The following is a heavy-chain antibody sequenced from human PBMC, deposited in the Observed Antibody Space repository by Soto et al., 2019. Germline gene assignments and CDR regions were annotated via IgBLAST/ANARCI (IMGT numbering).Heavy chain of an antibody. Sequence: ASVKVSCKASGYTFTSYAMHWVRQAPGQRLEWMGWINAGNGNTKYSQKFQGRVTITRDTSASTAYMELSSLRSEDTAVFFCARDLSGSYYVYYYYGMDVWGQGTTVTVSS. J-gene: IGHJ6*02. CDR1: GYTFTSYA. D-gene: IGHD1-26*01. CDR2: INAGNGNT. V-gene: IGHV1-3*01. CDR3: ARDLSGSYYVYYYYGMDV.